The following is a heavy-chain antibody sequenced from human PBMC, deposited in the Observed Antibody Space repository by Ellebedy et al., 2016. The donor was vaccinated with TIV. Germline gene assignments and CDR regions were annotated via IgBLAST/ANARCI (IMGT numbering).Heavy chain of an antibody. CDR2: INPSGGRT. V-gene: IGHV1-46*01. CDR3: ARDPHDIAIPSYFYGLDV. D-gene: IGHD3-9*01. CDR1: GYSFTSHY. J-gene: IGHJ6*02. Sequence: AASVKVSCKASGYSFTSHYMHWVRQAPGQGLEWMGIINPSGGRTSYAQKFQGRVTMTRDTSTSTVYMELSSLRSDDTAVYYCARDPHDIAIPSYFYGLDVWGQGTTVTVSS.